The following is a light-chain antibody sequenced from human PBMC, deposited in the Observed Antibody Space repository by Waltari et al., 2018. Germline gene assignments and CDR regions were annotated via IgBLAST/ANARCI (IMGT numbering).Light chain of an antibody. Sequence: EILLTQSPAPPSLSPGERATLPCRASQSVSSYLAWYQHKPGQTPRLLIHDASNRATGIPARFSGSGSGTDFTLTISSLEPEDFAVYYCQQRSDWPPGFTFGPGTKVDIK. CDR2: DAS. CDR1: QSVSSY. CDR3: QQRSDWPPGFT. V-gene: IGKV3-11*01. J-gene: IGKJ3*01.